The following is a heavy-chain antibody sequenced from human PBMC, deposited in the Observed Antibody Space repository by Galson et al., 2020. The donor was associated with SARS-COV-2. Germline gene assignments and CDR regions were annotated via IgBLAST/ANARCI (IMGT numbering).Heavy chain of an antibody. CDR2: IFGDGRT. V-gene: IGHV3-53*05. D-gene: IGHD7-27*01. CDR3: FREAPGAQSDD. Sequence: GWSLRLSCEASGFSVANTYMTWVRQAPEKGLEWVSLIFGDGRTFYADSVKGRFTISRDISTNTLHLQMNSLRLEDTAVYFCFREAPGAQSDDWGQGTLVTVSS. CDR1: GFSVANTY. J-gene: IGHJ4*02.